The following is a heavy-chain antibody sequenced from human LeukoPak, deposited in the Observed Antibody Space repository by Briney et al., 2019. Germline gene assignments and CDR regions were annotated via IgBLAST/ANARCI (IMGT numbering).Heavy chain of an antibody. V-gene: IGHV3-9*03. D-gene: IGHD1-1*01. J-gene: IGHJ4*02. CDR2: ISWNSGSI. CDR3: AKAQLSAVTSLFDY. Sequence: GRSLRLSYAPSGFTFDDYAMHWVRQAPGKGLEWVSGISWNSGSIGYADSVKGRFTISRDNAKNSLYLQMNSLRAEDMALYYCAKAQLSAVTSLFDYWGQGTLVTVSP. CDR1: GFTFDDYA.